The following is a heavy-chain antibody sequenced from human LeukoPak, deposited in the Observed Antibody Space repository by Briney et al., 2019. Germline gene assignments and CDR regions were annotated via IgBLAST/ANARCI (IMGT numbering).Heavy chain of an antibody. Sequence: GGSLKLSCAASGFTFSDSNIHWVRQASGKGLEWVGRIRSTANNYATAYAASVKGRFTISRDDSKNTAFLQMNSLKTEDTAVYYCRRFAESLELWLARGYYDMDVWGKGTTVTVSS. J-gene: IGHJ6*04. V-gene: IGHV3-73*01. CDR2: IRSTANNYAT. CDR1: GFTFSDSN. D-gene: IGHD3-10*01. CDR3: RRFAESLELWLARGYYDMDV.